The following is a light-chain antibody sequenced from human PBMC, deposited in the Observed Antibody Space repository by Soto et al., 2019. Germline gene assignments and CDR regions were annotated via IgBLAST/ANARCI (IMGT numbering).Light chain of an antibody. CDR1: QSVSSSY. V-gene: IGKV3-20*01. CDR3: QHYGSSPRT. J-gene: IGKJ1*01. Sequence: TELTQSPGTLSLSPVERATLSCMASQSVSSSYLAWYQQKPGQAPRLLIYGASSRATGVPDRFRGSGSGTDFTLTISRLEPEDFAVYYCQHYGSSPRTFGQGTKVDIK. CDR2: GAS.